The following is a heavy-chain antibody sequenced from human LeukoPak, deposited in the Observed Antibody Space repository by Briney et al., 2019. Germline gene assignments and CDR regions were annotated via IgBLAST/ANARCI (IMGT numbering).Heavy chain of an antibody. V-gene: IGHV4-61*02. CDR1: GGSTSSGSYY. CDR3: AREEPHDAFDI. Sequence: SQTLSLTCTVSGGSTSSGSYYWSWIRQPAGKGLEWIGRIYTSGSTNYNPSLKSRVTISVDTSKNQFSLKLSSVTAADTAVYYCAREEPHDAFDIWGQGTMVTVSS. CDR2: IYTSGST. D-gene: IGHD1-26*01. J-gene: IGHJ3*02.